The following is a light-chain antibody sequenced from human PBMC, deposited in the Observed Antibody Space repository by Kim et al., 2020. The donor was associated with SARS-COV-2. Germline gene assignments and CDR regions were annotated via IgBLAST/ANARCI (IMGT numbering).Light chain of an antibody. Sequence: GSPGQTDSITCSGDKLGDKYVCWYQQKPGQSPVRVIYEDSRRPSGIPERFLGSNSGNTATLTISGTQAMDEADYYCQAWDSSTGVFGGGTQLTVL. J-gene: IGLJ3*02. CDR3: QAWDSSTGV. CDR1: KLGDKY. V-gene: IGLV3-1*01. CDR2: EDS.